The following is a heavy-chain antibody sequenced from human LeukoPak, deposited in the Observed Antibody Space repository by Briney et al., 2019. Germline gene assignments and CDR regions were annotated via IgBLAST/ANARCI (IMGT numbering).Heavy chain of an antibody. D-gene: IGHD6-13*01. Sequence: SGGSLRLSCAVSGFPFSTFWMSWVRQAPGKGLEWVANINQDGSEKYYVDSVRGRFAISRDNAKNSLYLQMNSLRPEDTAMYYCTREEGAAGTLYWGQGTLVTVSS. V-gene: IGHV3-7*01. CDR3: TREEGAAGTLY. J-gene: IGHJ4*02. CDR1: GFPFSTFW. CDR2: INQDGSEK.